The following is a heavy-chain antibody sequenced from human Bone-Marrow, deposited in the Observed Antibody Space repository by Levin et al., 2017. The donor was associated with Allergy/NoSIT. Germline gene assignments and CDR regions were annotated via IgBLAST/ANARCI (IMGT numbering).Heavy chain of an antibody. J-gene: IGHJ4*02. CDR2: ISRSGGST. D-gene: IGHD4-23*01. V-gene: IGHV3-23*01. Sequence: LSLTCAASGFTFSSYAMNWVRQAPGKGLDWVSGISRSGGSTYYADSVKGRFTISRDNSKNMLYLQMNSLRAEDTAVYYCAKDLYGGDYVLAVNYWGQGTLVTVPS. CDR1: GFTFSSYA. CDR3: AKDLYGGDYVLAVNY.